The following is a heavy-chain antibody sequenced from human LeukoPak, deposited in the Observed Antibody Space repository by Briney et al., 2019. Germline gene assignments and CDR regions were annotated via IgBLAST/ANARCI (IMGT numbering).Heavy chain of an antibody. CDR1: GFTFSNAW. V-gene: IGHV3-15*01. Sequence: GGSLRLSCAASGFTFSNAWMSWVRQAPGKGLEWVGRIKSKTDGGTTDYAAPVKGRFTISRDDSKNTLYLQMNSLKTEDTAVYYCTTEVLRFLEWFEADYDYYYMDVWGKGTTVTVSS. CDR3: TTEVLRFLEWFEADYDYYYMDV. CDR2: IKSKTDGGTT. J-gene: IGHJ6*03. D-gene: IGHD3-3*01.